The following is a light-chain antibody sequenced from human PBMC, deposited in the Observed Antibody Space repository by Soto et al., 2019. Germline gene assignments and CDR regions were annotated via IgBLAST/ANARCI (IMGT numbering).Light chain of an antibody. Sequence: QSALTQPASVSGSPGQSITISCTGTSSDVGGYNYVSWYQQHPGKAPKLMIYNVSNRPSGVSNRFSGSKSGNTASLTISGLQAKDDADYYCSSYRSSSVVFGGGTQRTFL. CDR1: SSDVGGYNY. CDR3: SSYRSSSVV. J-gene: IGLJ2*01. V-gene: IGLV2-14*01. CDR2: NVS.